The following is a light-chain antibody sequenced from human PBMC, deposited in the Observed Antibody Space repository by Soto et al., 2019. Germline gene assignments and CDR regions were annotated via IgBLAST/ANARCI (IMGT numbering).Light chain of an antibody. J-gene: IGKJ4*01. V-gene: IGKV3-11*01. CDR2: DAS. CDR1: QSVSSY. Sequence: EIVLAQSPATLSLSPWDRATLSCRASQSVSSYLAWYQQKPGQAPRLLIYDASNRATGIPARFSGSGSGTDFTLTSSSLEPDDSAVYYCQQRSNWPYFGGGTKVDIK. CDR3: QQRSNWPY.